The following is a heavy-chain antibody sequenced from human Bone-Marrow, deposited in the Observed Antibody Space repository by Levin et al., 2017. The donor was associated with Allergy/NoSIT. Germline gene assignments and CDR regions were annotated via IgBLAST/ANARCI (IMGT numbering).Heavy chain of an antibody. V-gene: IGHV1-69*13. J-gene: IGHJ4*02. CDR2: IIPIFDIP. Sequence: SVKVSCKASGGTFNTYVINWVRQAPGQGLEWMGGIIPIFDIPNYAQKFQGRVTITADESTNTAYMEVDSLTSEDTALYYCAADYYDASGYYRKDYWGPGTHVTVSA. CDR1: GGTFNTYV. D-gene: IGHD3-22*01. CDR3: AADYYDASGYYRKDY.